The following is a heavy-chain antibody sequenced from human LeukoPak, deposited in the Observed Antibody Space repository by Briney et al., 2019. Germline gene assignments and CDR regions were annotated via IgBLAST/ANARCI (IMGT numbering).Heavy chain of an antibody. CDR3: ARVRDGYNPDY. D-gene: IGHD5-24*01. J-gene: IGHJ4*02. CDR1: GGSFSGYY. Sequence: SETLSLTCAVYGGSFSGYYWSWIRQPPGKGLEWIGEINHSGSTNYNPSLKSRVTISVDTSKNQFSLKLSSVTAADTAVYYCARVRDGYNPDYWGQGTLDTVSS. CDR2: INHSGST. V-gene: IGHV4-34*01.